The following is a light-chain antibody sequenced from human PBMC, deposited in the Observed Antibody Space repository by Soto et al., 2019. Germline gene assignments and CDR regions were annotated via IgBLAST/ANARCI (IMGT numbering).Light chain of an antibody. V-gene: IGLV1-40*01. J-gene: IGLJ1*01. CDR3: QSYDRALRGYV. CDR1: NSNIGSPYG. Sequence: QSVLTQPPSVSGSPGQTVTISCTGSNSNIGSPYGVHWYQQVPGKAPKLLIYGNDNRPSGVPDRFSGSKSASSASLAITGVQAEDEGEDYCQSYDRALRGYVFGTGTKLTVL. CDR2: GND.